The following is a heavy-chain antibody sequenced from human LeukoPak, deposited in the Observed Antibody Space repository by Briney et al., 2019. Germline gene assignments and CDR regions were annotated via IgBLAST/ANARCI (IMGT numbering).Heavy chain of an antibody. Sequence: SQTLSLTCAVSGGSISSGGYSWSWIWQPPGKGLEWIGYIYHSGSTYYNPSLKSRVTISVDTSKNQFSLKLSSVTAADTAVYYCARGGSFDYWGQGTLVTVSS. J-gene: IGHJ4*02. CDR1: GGSISSGGYS. CDR3: ARGGSFDY. V-gene: IGHV4-30-2*02. D-gene: IGHD3-10*01. CDR2: IYHSGST.